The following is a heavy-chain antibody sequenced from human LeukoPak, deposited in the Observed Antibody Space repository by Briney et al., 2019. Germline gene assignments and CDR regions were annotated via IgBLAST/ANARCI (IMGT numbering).Heavy chain of an antibody. J-gene: IGHJ5*02. Sequence: SETLSLTCAVYGGSFSGYYWSWLRQPPGKGLEWIGEINHSGSTYYNPSLTSRGTISVDTSKNQFSLKLSSVTAADTAVYYCARSKEWFGELRCWFDPWGQGTLVTVSS. D-gene: IGHD3-10*01. V-gene: IGHV4-34*01. CDR2: INHSGST. CDR1: GGSFSGYY. CDR3: ARSKEWFGELRCWFDP.